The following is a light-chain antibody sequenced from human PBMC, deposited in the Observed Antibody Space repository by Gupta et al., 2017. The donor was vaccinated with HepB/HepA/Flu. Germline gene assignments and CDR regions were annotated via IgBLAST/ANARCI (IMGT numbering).Light chain of an antibody. V-gene: IGKV1-5*03. Sequence: DIQMTQSPSTLSASVGERVTITCRASQSIRSWLAWYQQKPGKAPKLLIYKASNLESGVPSRFSGGGSGTECTLTISSLQTDDFATYYCNQYNSVSAWTFGQGTKVEIK. CDR3: NQYNSVSAWT. J-gene: IGKJ1*01. CDR2: KAS. CDR1: QSIRSW.